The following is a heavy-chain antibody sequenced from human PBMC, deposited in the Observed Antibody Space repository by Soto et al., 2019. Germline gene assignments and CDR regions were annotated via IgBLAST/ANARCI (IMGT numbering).Heavy chain of an antibody. CDR3: ARDVREGAAAGRGRKNWFDP. V-gene: IGHV3-7*03. CDR2: IKQDGSEK. CDR1: GFTFSSYW. J-gene: IGHJ5*02. Sequence: PGGSLRLSCAASGFTFSSYWMSWVRQAPGKGLEWVANIKQDGSEKYYVDSVKGRFTISRDNAKNSLYLQMNSLRAEDTAVYYCARDVREGAAAGRGRKNWFDPWGQGTLVTV. D-gene: IGHD6-13*01.